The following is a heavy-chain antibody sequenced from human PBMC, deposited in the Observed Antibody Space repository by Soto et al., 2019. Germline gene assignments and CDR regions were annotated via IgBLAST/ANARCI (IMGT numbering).Heavy chain of an antibody. J-gene: IGHJ4*02. CDR1: GYTFTSYG. Sequence: GASVKVSCKASGYTFTSYGISWVRQAPGQGLEWMGWISAYNGNTNYAQKLQGRVTMTTDTSTSTAYMELRSLRSDDTAVYYCARDWTSGSYFGSGYWGQGTLVTVSS. V-gene: IGHV1-18*01. D-gene: IGHD1-26*01. CDR2: ISAYNGNT. CDR3: ARDWTSGSYFGSGY.